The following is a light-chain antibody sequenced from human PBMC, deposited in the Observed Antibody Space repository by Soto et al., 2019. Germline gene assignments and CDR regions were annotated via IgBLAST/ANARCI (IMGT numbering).Light chain of an antibody. V-gene: IGLV2-14*01. J-gene: IGLJ1*01. CDR2: DVS. CDR1: SSDVGGYNY. CDR3: SSYTTSNTRQIV. Sequence: HSVRNRAGSGCRAPWSWRHIINKRKSSDVGGYNYVSWYQQHPGKAPKFMIYDVSNRPSGVSNRFSGSKSGNTASLTISGLQAEDEADYYCSSYTTSNTRQIVFGTGTKVTVL.